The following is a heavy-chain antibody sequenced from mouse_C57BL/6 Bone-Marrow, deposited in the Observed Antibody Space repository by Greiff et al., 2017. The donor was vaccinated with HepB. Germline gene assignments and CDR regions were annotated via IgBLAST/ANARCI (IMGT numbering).Heavy chain of an antibody. CDR1: GYSITSGYY. Sequence: EVQLQESGPGLVKPSQSLSLTCSVPGYSITSGYYWNWIRQFPGNKLEWMGYISYDGSNNYNPSLKNRISITRDTSKNQFFLKLNSVTTEDTATYYCAREGYSNFLWGQGTTLTVSS. D-gene: IGHD2-5*01. J-gene: IGHJ2*01. V-gene: IGHV3-6*01. CDR3: AREGYSNFL. CDR2: ISYDGSN.